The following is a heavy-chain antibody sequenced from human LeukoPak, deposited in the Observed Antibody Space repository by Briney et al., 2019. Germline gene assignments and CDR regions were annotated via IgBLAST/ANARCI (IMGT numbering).Heavy chain of an antibody. D-gene: IGHD3-10*01. CDR3: AKGPEFQGVICYFDY. J-gene: IGHJ4*02. V-gene: IGHV3-30*18. CDR1: GFTFSSYG. Sequence: GGSLRLSCAASGFTFSSYGMHWVRQAPGKGLEWVAVISYDGSNKYYADSVKGRFTISGDNSKNTLYLQMNSLRAEDTAVYYCAKGPEFQGVICYFDYWGQGTLVTVSS. CDR2: ISYDGSNK.